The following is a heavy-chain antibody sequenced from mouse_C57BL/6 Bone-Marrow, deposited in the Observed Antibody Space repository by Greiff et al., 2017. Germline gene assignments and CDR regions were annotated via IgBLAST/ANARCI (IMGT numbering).Heavy chain of an antibody. J-gene: IGHJ1*03. CDR3: ARYRGRWYFDV. V-gene: IGHV7-3*01. CDR2: IRNKANGYTT. Sequence: DVMLVESGGGLVQPGGSLSLSCAASGFTFTDYYMSWVRQPPGTALVWLGFIRNKANGYTTEYSASVKGRFTISRDNSQSILYLQMNALRAEDSATYYFARYRGRWYFDVWGTGTTVTASS. CDR1: GFTFTDYY.